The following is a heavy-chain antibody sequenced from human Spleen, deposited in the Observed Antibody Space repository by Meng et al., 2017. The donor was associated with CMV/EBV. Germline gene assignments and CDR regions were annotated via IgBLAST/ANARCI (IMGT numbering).Heavy chain of an antibody. Sequence: GGSLRLSCAASGFTFNSYGMHWVRQAPGKGLEWVAFIRYDGTDKYYVDSVRGRFTISRDNSENTVYLQMNSLRPEDTAVYFCARDSSNNTPMDVWGQGTTVTVSS. CDR2: IRYDGTDK. J-gene: IGHJ6*02. CDR1: GFTFNSYG. V-gene: IGHV3-30*02. D-gene: IGHD2-2*01. CDR3: ARDSSNNTPMDV.